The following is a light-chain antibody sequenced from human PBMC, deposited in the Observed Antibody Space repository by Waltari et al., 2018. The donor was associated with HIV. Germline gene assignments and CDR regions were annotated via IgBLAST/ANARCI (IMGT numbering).Light chain of an antibody. J-gene: IGLJ3*02. CDR2: KNS. V-gene: IGLV1-47*01. CDR1: TSNIGTNH. Sequence: QSVLTQPPSASGSPGQRGTISCFGSTSNIGTNHVYWYQQLPGAAPRLLIYKNSQRPSGVPVRFSGSKSGTSASLAISGLRSEDEAEYYCATWDDSLSGRWVFGGGTKLTVL. CDR3: ATWDDSLSGRWV.